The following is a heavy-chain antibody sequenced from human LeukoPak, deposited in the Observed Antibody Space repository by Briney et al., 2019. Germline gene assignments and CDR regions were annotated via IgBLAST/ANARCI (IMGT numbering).Heavy chain of an antibody. V-gene: IGHV4-31*03. D-gene: IGHD2-15*01. CDR1: GGSISSGGYY. Sequence: SQTLSLTCTVPGGSISSGGYYWSWIRQHPGKGLEWIGYIYYSGSTYYNPSLKSRVTISVDTSKNQFSLKLSSVTAADTAVYYCARGYCSGGSCYSGLFDYWGQGTLVTVSS. CDR2: IYYSGST. CDR3: ARGYCSGGSCYSGLFDY. J-gene: IGHJ4*02.